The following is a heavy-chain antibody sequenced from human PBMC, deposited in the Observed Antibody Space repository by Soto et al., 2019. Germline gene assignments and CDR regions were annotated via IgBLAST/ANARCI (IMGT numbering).Heavy chain of an antibody. Sequence: GGSLRLSCAASGFTFSSYGMHWVRQAPGKGLEWVAVISYDGSNKYYADSVKGRFTISRDNSKNTLYLQMNSLRAEDTAVYYCAKGGSYYYYYGMDVWGQGTTVTVSS. J-gene: IGHJ6*02. CDR3: AKGGSYYYYYGMDV. D-gene: IGHD1-26*01. CDR1: GFTFSSYG. V-gene: IGHV3-30*18. CDR2: ISYDGSNK.